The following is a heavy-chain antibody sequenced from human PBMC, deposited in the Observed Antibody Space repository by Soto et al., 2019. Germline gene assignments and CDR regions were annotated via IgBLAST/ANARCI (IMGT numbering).Heavy chain of an antibody. CDR2: ISYDGSNK. J-gene: IGHJ4*02. D-gene: IGHD3-22*01. Sequence: GGSLRLSCAASGFTFSSYAMHWVRQAPGKGLEWVAVISYDGSNKYYADSVKGRFTISRDNSKNTLYLQMNSLRAEDTAVYYCARVVLLYYDSSGGPVDYWGQGTLVTVSS. V-gene: IGHV3-30*04. CDR3: ARVVLLYYDSSGGPVDY. CDR1: GFTFSSYA.